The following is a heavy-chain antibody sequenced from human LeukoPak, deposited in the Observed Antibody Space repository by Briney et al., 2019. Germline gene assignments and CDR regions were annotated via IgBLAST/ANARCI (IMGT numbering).Heavy chain of an antibody. J-gene: IGHJ5*02. V-gene: IGHV4-59*11. CDR1: GGSISGHY. CDR2: IYYSGST. CDR3: ARERREVTMVRGVIEWFDP. D-gene: IGHD3-10*01. Sequence: PSETLSLTCTVSGGSISGHYWSWMWQPPGKGLEWIGYIYYSGSTNYGPALRGRATISLNTPKNQFSLKVTYVNAADTAVYYCARERREVTMVRGVIEWFDPWGQGTLVTVSS.